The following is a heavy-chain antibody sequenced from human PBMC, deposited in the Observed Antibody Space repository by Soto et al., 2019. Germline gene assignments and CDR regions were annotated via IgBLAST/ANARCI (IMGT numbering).Heavy chain of an antibody. CDR2: IIPLFGTT. Sequence: QVQLVQSGAEVRMPGSSVKVSCKASGGTFSTYPINWVRQAPGQGLEGMGGIIPLFGTTNYAQKFKGGVTITADESTSTAYMELSSLRAEDAAVYYCARGATHGSSWYFWFDPWGQGTLVTVSS. J-gene: IGHJ5*02. D-gene: IGHD6-13*01. CDR1: GGTFSTYP. CDR3: ARGATHGSSWYFWFDP. V-gene: IGHV1-69*01.